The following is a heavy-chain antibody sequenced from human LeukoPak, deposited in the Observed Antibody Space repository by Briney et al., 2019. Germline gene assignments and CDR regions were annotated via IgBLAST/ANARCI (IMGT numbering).Heavy chain of an antibody. J-gene: IGHJ6*02. D-gene: IGHD5-18*01. V-gene: IGHV3-74*01. CDR3: ARDAVDTANAV. CDR2: INSDGSIT. Sequence: GGSLRLPCAASGFTFTTYWMHWVRQAPGKGLVWVSHINSDGSITSYADSVKGRFTFSRDHAKTTLYLQMHSLRAEDTAVYYCARDAVDTANAVWGQGTTVTVSS. CDR1: GFTFTTYW.